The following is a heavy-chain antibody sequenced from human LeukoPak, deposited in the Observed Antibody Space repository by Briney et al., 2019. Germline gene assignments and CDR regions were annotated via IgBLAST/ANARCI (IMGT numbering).Heavy chain of an antibody. CDR3: AREGASCSGDACYYYFDY. J-gene: IGHJ4*02. CDR2: TSPHNDNR. Sequence: ASVKVSCKPSGYPFTKFGIIWVRQAPGQGLEWMGWTSPHNDNRNYAKKFQGRVTMTTDTSTSTAYMELRSLRPDDTAVYYCAREGASCSGDACYYYFDYWGQGTLVTVSS. D-gene: IGHD2-21*02. V-gene: IGHV1-18*01. CDR1: GYPFTKFG.